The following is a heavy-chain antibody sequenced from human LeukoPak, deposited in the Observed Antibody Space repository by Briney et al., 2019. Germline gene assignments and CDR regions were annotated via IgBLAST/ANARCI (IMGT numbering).Heavy chain of an antibody. CDR3: AKGSQGRGYSGYDRIYNYYYYYGMGV. J-gene: IGHJ6*02. CDR1: GFTFSSYE. D-gene: IGHD5-12*01. CDR2: ISSSGSTI. Sequence: QPGGSLRLSCAASGFTFSSYEMNWVRQAPGKALEWISYISSSGSTIYYADSVKGRFTISRDNSKNTLYLQMNSLRAEDTAVYYCAKGSQGRGYSGYDRIYNYYYYYGMGVWGQGTTVTVSS. V-gene: IGHV3-48*03.